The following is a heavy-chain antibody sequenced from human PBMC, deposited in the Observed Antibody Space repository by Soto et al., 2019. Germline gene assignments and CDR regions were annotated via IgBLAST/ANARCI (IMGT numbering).Heavy chain of an antibody. CDR1: GGTFSSYA. D-gene: IGHD6-6*01. CDR3: ARDEGDFSSIAARPSWFDP. V-gene: IGHV1-69*13. Sequence: SVKVSCKASGGTFSSYAISWVRQAPGQGLEWMGGIIPIFGTANYAQKFQGRVTITADESTSTAYMELSSLRSEDTAVYYCARDEGDFSSIAARPSWFDPWGQGTLVTVSS. CDR2: IIPIFGTA. J-gene: IGHJ5*02.